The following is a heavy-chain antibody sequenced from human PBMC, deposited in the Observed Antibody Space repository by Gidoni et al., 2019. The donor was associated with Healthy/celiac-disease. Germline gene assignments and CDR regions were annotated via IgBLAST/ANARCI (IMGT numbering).Heavy chain of an antibody. CDR1: GFTFSRYW. Sequence: EVQLVESGGGLVQPGGSLRLSCAASGFTFSRYWMQWVRHAPGKGLVWVSRINSDGSSTSYADSVKGRFTISRDNAKNTLYLQMNSLRAEDTAVYYCARDPHIAAAGTEWFDPWGQGTLVTVSS. CDR2: INSDGSST. D-gene: IGHD6-13*01. J-gene: IGHJ5*02. V-gene: IGHV3-74*01. CDR3: ARDPHIAAAGTEWFDP.